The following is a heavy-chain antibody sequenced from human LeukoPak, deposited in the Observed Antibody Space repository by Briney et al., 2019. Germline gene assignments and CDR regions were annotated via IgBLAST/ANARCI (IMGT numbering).Heavy chain of an antibody. V-gene: IGHV3-48*01. J-gene: IGHJ4*02. Sequence: GGSLRLSCAASGFTFSSYSMNWVRQAPGKGLEWASYISSSSSTIYYADSVKGRFTISRDNAKNSLYLQMNNLRAEDTAVYYCARVYTTSSSWYGDFDYWGQGTLVTVSS. CDR1: GFTFSSYS. CDR3: ARVYTTSSSWYGDFDY. D-gene: IGHD6-13*01. CDR2: ISSSSSTI.